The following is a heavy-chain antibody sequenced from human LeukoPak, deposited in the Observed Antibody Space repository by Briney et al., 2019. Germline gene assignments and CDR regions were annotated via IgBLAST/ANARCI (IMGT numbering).Heavy chain of an antibody. CDR1: GFTYSHYG. J-gene: IGHJ4*02. V-gene: IGHV3-30*02. D-gene: IGHD3-3*01. Sequence: GGSLRLSCAASGFTYSHYGMHWVRQAPGKGLEWVAFIRSDGSNKNYADSVKGRFFISRDNSKNTLFLQMNSLRAEDAAAYYCAKDHGFSELYFFDYWGQGTLVTVSS. CDR2: IRSDGSNK. CDR3: AKDHGFSELYFFDY.